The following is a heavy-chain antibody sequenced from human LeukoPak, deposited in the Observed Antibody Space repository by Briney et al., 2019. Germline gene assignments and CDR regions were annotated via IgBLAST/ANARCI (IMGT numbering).Heavy chain of an antibody. Sequence: SQTLSLTCAISGDSVSSNSAAWNWIRQSPSRGLEWLGRTYYRSKWYNDYAVSVKSRITINPDTSKNQFSLQLNSVTPEDTAVYYCARDPSGYCSSTSCYGYYFDYWGQGTLITVSS. V-gene: IGHV6-1*01. CDR1: GDSVSSNSAA. CDR2: TYYRSKWYN. J-gene: IGHJ4*02. CDR3: ARDPSGYCSSTSCYGYYFDY. D-gene: IGHD2-2*01.